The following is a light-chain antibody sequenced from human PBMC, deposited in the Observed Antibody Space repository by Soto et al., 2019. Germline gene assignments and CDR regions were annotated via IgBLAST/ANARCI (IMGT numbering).Light chain of an antibody. CDR1: QSIGST. CDR2: DAS. Sequence: EIVLTQSPDTLSLSPGERAIFSCRTSQSIGSTLAWYQHKPGQAPRLLIYDASKRATGIPARFSGSGSETEFTLTSSSLEPEDFAVYFCQQRSKWPVTFGPGTTVDIK. V-gene: IGKV3-11*01. CDR3: QQRSKWPVT. J-gene: IGKJ3*01.